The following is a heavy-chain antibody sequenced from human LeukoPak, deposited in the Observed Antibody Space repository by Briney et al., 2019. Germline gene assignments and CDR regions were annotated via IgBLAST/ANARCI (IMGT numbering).Heavy chain of an antibody. CDR3: AKDTGKYSSGWTDY. J-gene: IGHJ4*02. V-gene: IGHV3-30*02. CDR1: GFTFSSYG. D-gene: IGHD6-19*01. CDR2: IRYDGSNK. Sequence: GGSLRLSCAASGFTFSSYGMHWVRQAPGKGLEWVAFIRYDGSNKYYADSVKGRFPISRDNSKNTLYLQMNSLRAEDTAVYYCAKDTGKYSSGWTDYWGQGTLVTVSS.